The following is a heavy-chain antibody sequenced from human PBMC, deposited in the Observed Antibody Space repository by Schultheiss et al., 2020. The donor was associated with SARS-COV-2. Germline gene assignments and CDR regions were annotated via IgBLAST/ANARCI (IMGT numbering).Heavy chain of an antibody. CDR2: IYWDDDK. CDR3: AHTLVVVTGDAFDI. J-gene: IGHJ3*02. V-gene: IGHV2-5*02. Sequence: SGPTLVKPTQTLTLTCTFSGFSLTTSGVGVGWIRQPPGKALEWLALIYWDDDKRYSPSLKSRLTITKDTSKNQVVLTITNMDPVDTATYYCAHTLVVVTGDAFDIWGQGTMGTVAS. CDR1: GFSLTTSGVG. D-gene: IGHD2-21*02.